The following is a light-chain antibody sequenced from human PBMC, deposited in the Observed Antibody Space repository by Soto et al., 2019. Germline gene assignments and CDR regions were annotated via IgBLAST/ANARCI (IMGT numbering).Light chain of an antibody. Sequence: QAVVTQPPSVSGVPGQRVTISCTGSSSNIGAGYDVHWYQQLPGTAPKLLIYGNSNRPSGVPDRFSGSKSGTSASLAITGLQAEDEADYHCQSYDSSLSGVVFGGGTKLTVL. CDR3: QSYDSSLSGVV. CDR2: GNS. CDR1: SSNIGAGYD. J-gene: IGLJ2*01. V-gene: IGLV1-40*01.